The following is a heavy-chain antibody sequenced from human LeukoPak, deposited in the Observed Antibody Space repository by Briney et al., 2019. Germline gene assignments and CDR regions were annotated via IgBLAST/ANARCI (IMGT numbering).Heavy chain of an antibody. V-gene: IGHV3-30-3*01. CDR3: ARDFEGPRSLDY. CDR1: GFTFSPYS. D-gene: IGHD5-12*01. CDR2: ISYDGSTK. J-gene: IGHJ4*02. Sequence: GGSLRLSCAASGFTFSPYSFHWVSQAPGKGLEWVTVISYDGSTKYYADSVKGRFTISRDSSKDTLYLQMNSLRAEDTVVYYCARDFEGPRSLDYWGQGTLVTVSS.